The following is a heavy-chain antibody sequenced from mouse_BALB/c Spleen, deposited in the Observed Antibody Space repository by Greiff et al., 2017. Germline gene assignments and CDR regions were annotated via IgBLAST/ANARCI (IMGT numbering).Heavy chain of an antibody. CDR2: IYPGTGST. Sequence: QVQLQQSGAELVRPGASVKLSCKTSGYIFTSYWIYWVNQRSGQGLEWIARIYPGTGSTYYTEKFKGKAKLAAVTSTSTAYMELSSLTNEDSAVYYCTRVYGSSPYCAMDYWGQGTSVTVSA. CDR1: GYIFTSYW. V-gene: IGHV1S132*01. CDR3: TRVYGSSPYCAMDY. J-gene: IGHJ4*01. D-gene: IGHD1-1*01.